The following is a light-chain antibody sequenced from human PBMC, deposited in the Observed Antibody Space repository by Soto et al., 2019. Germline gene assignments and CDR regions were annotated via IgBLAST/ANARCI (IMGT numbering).Light chain of an antibody. CDR1: QSVSSN. CDR2: GES. V-gene: IGKV3-15*01. J-gene: IGKJ2*01. CDR3: QQHNYWPS. Sequence: EIVMTQSPATLSVSPGERATLSCRASQSVSSNLAWYQQKPGQAPRLLLYGESTRATGIPGRFSGSGSGKEFTLTISSLQSEDFAVYYCQQHNYWPSFGQGTKLEIK.